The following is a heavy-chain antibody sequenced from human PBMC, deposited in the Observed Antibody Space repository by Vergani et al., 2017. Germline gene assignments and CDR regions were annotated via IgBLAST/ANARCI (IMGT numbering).Heavy chain of an antibody. Sequence: VQLVESGGGLVQPGGSPRLSCATSGFTLSNYDMQWIRQGPGKGLEFVAFIQFDGSNQYYADSVKGRFTLSRDFSKNTLYLQMNSLRTDDTATYYCAKHFRGWGIDYWGQGTQVIVSS. J-gene: IGHJ4*02. CDR2: IQFDGSNQ. V-gene: IGHV3-30*02. CDR3: AKHFRGWGIDY. CDR1: GFTLSNYD. D-gene: IGHD3-16*01.